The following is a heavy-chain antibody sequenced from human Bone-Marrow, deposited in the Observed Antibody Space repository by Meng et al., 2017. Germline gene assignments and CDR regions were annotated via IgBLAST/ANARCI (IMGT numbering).Heavy chain of an antibody. Sequence: ASVKVSCKPSGYNFPDYWLHWVRRAPGQGLEWMGRIDPKSGDTHYAQRFQGRVTMTGDTSTSTVYMELSSLRSEDTAVYYCARSLVGATWTFDYWGQGTLVTVSS. D-gene: IGHD1-26*01. J-gene: IGHJ4*02. V-gene: IGHV1-2*06. CDR2: IDPKSGDT. CDR3: ARSLVGATWTFDY. CDR1: GYNFPDYW.